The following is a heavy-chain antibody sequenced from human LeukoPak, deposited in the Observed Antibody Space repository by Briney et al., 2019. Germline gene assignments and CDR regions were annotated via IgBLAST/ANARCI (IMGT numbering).Heavy chain of an antibody. CDR3: ASTTVTTKIVGFDY. CDR1: GFTFSSYS. CDR2: ISSSSSTI. J-gene: IGHJ4*02. Sequence: GGSLRLSCAASGFTFSSYSMNWVRQAPGKGLEWVSYISSSSSTIYYADSVKGRFTITRDNAKNSLYLQMNSLRAEDTAVYYCASTTVTTKIVGFDYWGQGTLVTVSS. D-gene: IGHD4-17*01. V-gene: IGHV3-48*01.